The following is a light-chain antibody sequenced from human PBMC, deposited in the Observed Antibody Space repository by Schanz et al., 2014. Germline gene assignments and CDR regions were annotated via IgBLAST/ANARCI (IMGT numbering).Light chain of an antibody. V-gene: IGKV3D-20*02. CDR2: GAS. Sequence: EIVLTQSPGTLSLSPGERATLSCRVSQSVSSSFLAWYQQKPGQAPRLLIYGASSRATGIPDRFSGSGSGTDFTLTISTLEPEDFAVYYCQQRGIWPYTFGPGTKLEIK. CDR3: QQRGIWPYT. CDR1: QSVSSSF. J-gene: IGKJ2*01.